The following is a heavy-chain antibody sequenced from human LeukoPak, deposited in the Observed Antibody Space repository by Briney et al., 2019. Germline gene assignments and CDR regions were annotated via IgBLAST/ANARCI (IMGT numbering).Heavy chain of an antibody. CDR1: GGSISSYY. Sequence: SETLSLTCTVSGGSISSYYWSWTRQPPGKGLEWIGYIYYSGSTNYNPSLKSRVTISVDTSKNQFSLKLSSVTAADTAVYYCAREAPPYDSSGYYLTPGAFDIWGQGTMVTVSS. D-gene: IGHD3-22*01. CDR3: AREAPPYDSSGYYLTPGAFDI. J-gene: IGHJ3*02. V-gene: IGHV4-59*01. CDR2: IYYSGST.